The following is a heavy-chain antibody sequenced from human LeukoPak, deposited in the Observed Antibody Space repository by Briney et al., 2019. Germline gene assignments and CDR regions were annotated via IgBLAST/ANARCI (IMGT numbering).Heavy chain of an antibody. V-gene: IGHV3-23*01. CDR1: GITFSTFA. Sequence: PGGSLRLSCAASGITFSTFAMSWVRQAPGRGLECVSVISGGGDRTYYAETVRGRFTISRDNSKNTLYLQMSSLRAVDTAIYYCAKGHSAYGTGFDYWGQGTLVTVSS. J-gene: IGHJ4*02. CDR3: AKGHSAYGTGFDY. D-gene: IGHD5-12*01. CDR2: ISGGGDRT.